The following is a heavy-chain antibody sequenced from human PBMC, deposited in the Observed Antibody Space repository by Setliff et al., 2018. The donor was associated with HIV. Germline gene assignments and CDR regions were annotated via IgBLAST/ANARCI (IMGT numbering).Heavy chain of an antibody. CDR2: IYPGDSDT. J-gene: IGHJ4*02. Sequence: PGESLKISCEGSGYSFADFWIGWVRQMPGKGLEWVGFIYPGDSDTRYSPSFRGQVTISADKSTTTAYLDWASLKASDTAMYYCVRYIGAAAGYIDHWGQGTLVTVSS. D-gene: IGHD6-25*01. CDR1: GYSFADFW. CDR3: VRYIGAAAGYIDH. V-gene: IGHV5-51*01.